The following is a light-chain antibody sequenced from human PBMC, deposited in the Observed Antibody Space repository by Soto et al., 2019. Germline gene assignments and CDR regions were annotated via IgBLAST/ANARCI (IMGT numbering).Light chain of an antibody. CDR2: EVT. CDR1: SSDVGIYNY. Sequence: QSVLTQPASVCGYPGQSIAISCTGSSSDVGIYNYVSWYQQHPGKVPKLIIYEVTNRPSGVSNRFSGSKSGNTASLTISGLQAEDEADYYCSSYTTSSTRVFGTGTKVTVL. V-gene: IGLV2-14*01. CDR3: SSYTTSSTRV. J-gene: IGLJ1*01.